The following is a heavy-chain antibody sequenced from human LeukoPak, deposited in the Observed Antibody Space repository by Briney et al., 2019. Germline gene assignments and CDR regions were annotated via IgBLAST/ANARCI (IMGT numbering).Heavy chain of an antibody. CDR2: INHSGST. CDR1: GGSFSGYY. Sequence: ETLSLTCAVYGGSFSGYYWSWVRQPPGKGLEWIGEINHSGSTNYNPSLRSRVTISVDTSKNQFSLKLRYVTAADTAVYYCARLPRPSNYDFCSGPYWGYFDYWGQGTLVTFSS. CDR3: ARLPRPSNYDFCSGPYWGYFDY. J-gene: IGHJ4*02. V-gene: IGHV4-34*01. D-gene: IGHD3-3*01.